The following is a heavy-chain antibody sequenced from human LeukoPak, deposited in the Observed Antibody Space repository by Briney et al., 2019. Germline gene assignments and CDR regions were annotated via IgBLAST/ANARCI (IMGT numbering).Heavy chain of an antibody. CDR2: MNPNSGNT. V-gene: IGHV1-8*02. Sequence: GTSVKVSCKASVYTFTSNDIQWVRQATGQGLEWMGWMNPNSGNTGYAQKFQGRVTMTRNTPITTAYMELSSLRSEDTAVYYCASRPAWEGDRCYFDYWGQGTLVTVSS. CDR3: ASRPAWEGDRCYFDY. D-gene: IGHD1-26*01. CDR1: VYTFTSND. J-gene: IGHJ4*02.